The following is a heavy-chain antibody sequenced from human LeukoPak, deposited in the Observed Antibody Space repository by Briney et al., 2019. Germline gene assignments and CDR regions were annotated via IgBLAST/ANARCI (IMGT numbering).Heavy chain of an antibody. J-gene: IGHJ5*02. CDR2: IYYSGST. Sequence: SETLSLTCTVSGGSISSYYWSWIRQPPGKGLEWIGYIYYSGSTNYNPSLKSRVTISVDTSKNQFSLKLSSVTAADTAVYYCARDLDGSATNWFDPWGQRTLVTVSS. V-gene: IGHV4-59*01. D-gene: IGHD3-10*01. CDR1: GGSISSYY. CDR3: ARDLDGSATNWFDP.